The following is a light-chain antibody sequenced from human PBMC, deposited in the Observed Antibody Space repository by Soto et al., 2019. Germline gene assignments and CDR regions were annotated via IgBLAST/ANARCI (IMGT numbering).Light chain of an antibody. CDR3: ETWDSNTRV. Sequence: QSVLTQSSSASASLGSSVKLTCTLSSGHSSYIIAWHHQQPGKAPRYLMKLEGSVSYNKGSGVPDRFAGSSSGADRYLTISNLQFEDEANYYCETWDSNTRVFGGGTKLTVL. CDR2: LEGSVSY. CDR1: SGHSSYI. J-gene: IGLJ2*01. V-gene: IGLV4-60*02.